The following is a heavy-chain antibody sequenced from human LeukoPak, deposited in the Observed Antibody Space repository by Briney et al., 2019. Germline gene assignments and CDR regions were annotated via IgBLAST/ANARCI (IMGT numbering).Heavy chain of an antibody. J-gene: IGHJ5*02. CDR1: GDSISSYY. Sequence: SETLSLTCTVSGDSISSYYWSWTRQPPGKGLEWIGSIYYSGSTNYNPSLKSRVTISVDTSKNQFSLKLSSVTAADTAVYYCARSPYYDFWSGSLGWFDPWGQGTLVTVSS. CDR2: IYYSGST. D-gene: IGHD3-3*01. CDR3: ARSPYYDFWSGSLGWFDP. V-gene: IGHV4-59*08.